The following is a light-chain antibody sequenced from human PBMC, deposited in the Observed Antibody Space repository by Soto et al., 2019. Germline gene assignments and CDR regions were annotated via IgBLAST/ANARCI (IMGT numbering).Light chain of an antibody. CDR3: QQLNSYRLT. V-gene: IGKV1-9*01. CDR2: AVS. J-gene: IGKJ4*02. CDR1: QGISSY. Sequence: DIQLTQSPSFLSASVGDRVTISCRASQGISSYFAGYQQKPGKAPKLLIYAVSTLQSGVPSRFSGSASGTEFPLTIGSLQPEDFATYCCQQLNSYRLTFGGGTKVEIK.